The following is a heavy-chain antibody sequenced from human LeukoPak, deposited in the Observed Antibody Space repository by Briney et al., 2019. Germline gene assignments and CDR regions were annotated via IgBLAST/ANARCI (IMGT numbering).Heavy chain of an antibody. V-gene: IGHV3-53*01. Sequence: PGGSLRLSCAASGFTVSSNYMSWVRQAPGKGLEWVSVIYSGGSTYYTDSVKGRFTISRDNSKNTLYLQMNSLRAEDTAVYYCARLFNVVPAAIHTWGQGTLVTVSS. CDR3: ARLFNVVPAAIHT. D-gene: IGHD2-2*01. J-gene: IGHJ5*02. CDR2: IYSGGST. CDR1: GFTVSSNY.